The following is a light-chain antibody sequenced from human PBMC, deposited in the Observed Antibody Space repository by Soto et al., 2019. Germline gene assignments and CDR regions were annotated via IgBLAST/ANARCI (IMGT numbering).Light chain of an antibody. CDR1: QSVLYSSNNKNY. J-gene: IGKJ4*01. V-gene: IGKV4-1*01. CDR2: WAS. CDR3: QQYYSTPLLT. Sequence: DIVMTQSPDSLAVSLGERATINCKSSQSVLYSSNNKNYLAWYQQKPGQPPKLLIYWASTRESGVPDRFSGSGSGKDFTLTISSLHGEDVAVYYCQQYYSTPLLTFGGGTKVEIK.